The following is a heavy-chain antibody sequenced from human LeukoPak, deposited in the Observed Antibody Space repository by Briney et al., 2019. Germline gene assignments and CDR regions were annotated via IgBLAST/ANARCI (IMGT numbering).Heavy chain of an antibody. J-gene: IGHJ4*02. CDR3: ARGPRVTFDY. CDR2: IYTSGST. CDR1: GGSISSYY. V-gene: IGHV4-4*07. D-gene: IGHD3-10*01. Sequence: PSETLSLTCTVSGGSISSYYWSWIRQPAGKGLEWIGRIYTSGSTNYNPSLKSRVTISVDKSKNQFSLKLSSMTAADTAVYYCARGPRVTFDYWGQGTLVTVSS.